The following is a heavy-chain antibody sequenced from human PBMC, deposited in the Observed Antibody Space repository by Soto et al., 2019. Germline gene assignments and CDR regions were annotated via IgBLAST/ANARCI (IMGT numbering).Heavy chain of an antibody. V-gene: IGHV4-59*08. Sequence: WETLSITCTVSGDSISSYYWRWIRQPPGKGLEWIGHIYYSGSTNYNPSIKSRVTISVETTKNQLSLKLSSVTAADTAVYFCTRHPAARVYSYSYMDVWGRGTTVTVSS. CDR2: IYYSGST. J-gene: IGHJ6*03. CDR1: GDSISSYY. D-gene: IGHD6-6*01. CDR3: TRHPAARVYSYSYMDV.